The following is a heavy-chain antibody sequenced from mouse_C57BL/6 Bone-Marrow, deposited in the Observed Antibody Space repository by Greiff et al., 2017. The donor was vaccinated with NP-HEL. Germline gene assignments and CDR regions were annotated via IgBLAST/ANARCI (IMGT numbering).Heavy chain of an antibody. CDR2: IWSGGST. CDR1: GFSLTSYG. D-gene: IGHD2-5*01. V-gene: IGHV2-2*01. Sequence: QVQLQQSGPGLVQPSQSLSITCTVSGFSLTSYGVHWVRQSPGTGLDWLGVIWSGGSTDSNAAFISRLSISKDNSKSQVFFKMNSLQADDTAIYYCARYSNYGFDYWGQGTLVTVSA. CDR3: ARYSNYGFDY. J-gene: IGHJ3*01.